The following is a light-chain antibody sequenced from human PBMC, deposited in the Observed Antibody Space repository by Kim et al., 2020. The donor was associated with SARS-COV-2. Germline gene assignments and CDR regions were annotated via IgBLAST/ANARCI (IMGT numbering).Light chain of an antibody. J-gene: IGLJ2*01. V-gene: IGLV2-23*02. Sequence: QSITISCTGSSSDVRTYHLVSWYQQRPGKAPKLIIHDVSKRPSGISDRFSGSKSGDTASLTISGLQAEDEADYFCCSYAGSSTYVVFGGGTQLTVL. CDR3: CSYAGSSTYVV. CDR2: DVS. CDR1: SSDVRTYHL.